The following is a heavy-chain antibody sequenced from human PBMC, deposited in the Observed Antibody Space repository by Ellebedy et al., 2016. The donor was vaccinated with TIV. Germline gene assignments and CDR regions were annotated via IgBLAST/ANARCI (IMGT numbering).Heavy chain of an antibody. CDR2: IKEDGSEK. Sequence: GESLKISCTASGLSFSNNWMNWVRQAPGKGLEWVANIKEDGSEKYYVDSVMGRFTISRDNAKNSLYLQMNSLRAEDTAVYYCARGERNYFDYWGQGNLVTVSS. CDR1: GLSFSNNW. J-gene: IGHJ4*02. CDR3: ARGERNYFDY. V-gene: IGHV3-7*03.